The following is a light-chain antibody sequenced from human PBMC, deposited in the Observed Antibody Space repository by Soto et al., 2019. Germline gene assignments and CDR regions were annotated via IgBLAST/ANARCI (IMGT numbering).Light chain of an antibody. CDR3: SSYTSSSTYV. V-gene: IGLV2-14*01. Sequence: QSVLTQPASVSGSPGQSIPISCTGTSSDVGGYNYVSWYQQHPGKAPKLMIYEVSNRPSGVSNRFSGSKSGNTASLTISGLQAEDEADYYCSSYTSSSTYVFGTGTKVTVL. CDR2: EVS. J-gene: IGLJ1*01. CDR1: SSDVGGYNY.